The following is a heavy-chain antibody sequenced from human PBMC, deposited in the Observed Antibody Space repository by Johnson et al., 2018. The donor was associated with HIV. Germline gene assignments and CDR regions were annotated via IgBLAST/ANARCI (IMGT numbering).Heavy chain of an antibody. Sequence: VQLVESGGGLVRPGGSLRLSCVASGFSFIDYAMIWVRQAPGKGLEWVSFISGGEDDTYYADSVKGRFTISRDISKNTLYLQINSLRAEDTAVYYCAISGTGPDAFDIWGQGTMVTVSS. CDR3: AISGTGPDAFDI. V-gene: IGHV3-23*04. CDR2: ISGGEDDT. CDR1: GFSFIDYA. J-gene: IGHJ3*02.